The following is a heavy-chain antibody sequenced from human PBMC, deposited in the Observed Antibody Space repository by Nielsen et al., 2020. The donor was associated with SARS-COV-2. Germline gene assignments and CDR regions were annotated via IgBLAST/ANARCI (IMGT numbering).Heavy chain of an antibody. CDR2: ISGSGGST. J-gene: IGHJ6*02. D-gene: IGHD1-20*01. CDR1: GFTFSSYA. CDR3: AKVPVTGIDSFYYYYGMDV. V-gene: IGHV3-23*01. Sequence: GGSLRLSCAASGFTFSSYAMSWVRQAPGKGLEWVSAISGSGGSTYYADSVKGRFTISRDNSKNTLYLQMNSLRAEDTAVYYCAKVPVTGIDSFYYYYGMDVWGQGTTVTVSS.